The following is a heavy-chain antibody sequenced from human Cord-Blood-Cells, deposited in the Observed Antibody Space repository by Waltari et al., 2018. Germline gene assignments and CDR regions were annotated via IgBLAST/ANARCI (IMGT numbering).Heavy chain of an antibody. CDR2: IYYSGST. CDR1: GGSISSYY. V-gene: IGHV4-59*08. D-gene: IGHD1-1*01. J-gene: IGHJ3*02. CDR3: ARHGVQDAFDI. Sequence: QVQLQESGPGLVTPSETLSLTCTVPGGSISSYYWSWIRQPPGKGLEWIGYIYYSGSTNYNPSLKSRVTISVDTSKNQFSLKLSSVTAADTAVYYCARHGVQDAFDIWGQGTMVTVSS.